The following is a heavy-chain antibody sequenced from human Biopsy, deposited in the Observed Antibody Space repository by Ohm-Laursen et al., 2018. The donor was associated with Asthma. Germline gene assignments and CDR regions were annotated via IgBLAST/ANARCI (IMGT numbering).Heavy chain of an antibody. Sequence: ASVKVSCKVSRYNFISFAIHWVRQAPGQRLEWMGWVNTGNGDTKYSQKFQGRVTITRDTSASTAYMELRSLRSGDTATYYCARTYYDFLTGQVKDVFGVWGQGTMVTVSS. D-gene: IGHD3-9*01. CDR2: VNTGNGDT. CDR1: RYNFISFA. CDR3: ARTYYDFLTGQVKDVFGV. J-gene: IGHJ3*01. V-gene: IGHV1-3*04.